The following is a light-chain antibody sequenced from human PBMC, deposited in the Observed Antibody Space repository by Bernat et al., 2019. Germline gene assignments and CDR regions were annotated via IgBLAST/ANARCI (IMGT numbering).Light chain of an antibody. J-gene: IGLJ2*01. CDR1: RNDVGGYNF. V-gene: IGLV2-8*01. CDR3: ASYAGSNNVVV. CDR2: DVN. Sequence: QSALTQPPSASGSPGQSVTISCTGTRNDVGGYNFVSWYQLLPGKVPKLVIYDVNKRPLGVPDRFSGSKSGNTASLTVSGLQAADEGDYYCASYAGSNNVVVFGGGTNLAVL.